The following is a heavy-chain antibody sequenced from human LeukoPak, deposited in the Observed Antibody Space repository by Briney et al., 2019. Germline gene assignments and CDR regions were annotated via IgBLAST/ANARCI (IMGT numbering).Heavy chain of an antibody. CDR3: GRVSEYYFDY. CDR2: IHHSGST. V-gene: IGHV4-38-2*02. J-gene: IGHJ4*02. Sequence: SETLSLTCTVSGYSISRGFHWGWIRQAPGKGLEWIGSIHHSGSTYYNPSPKSRGTISIDTSKNQFSLKLTSVTAADTAMYYCGRVSEYYFDYWGQGTLVTVSS. CDR1: GYSISRGFH.